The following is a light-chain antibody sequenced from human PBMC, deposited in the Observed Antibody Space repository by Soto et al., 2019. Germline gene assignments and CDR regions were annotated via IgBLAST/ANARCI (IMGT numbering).Light chain of an antibody. CDR3: QHYGGSFI. CDR1: QRISSN. V-gene: IGKV3-20*01. Sequence: EIVMTQSPATLSVSPGERATLYCKASQRISSNLAWYQQKPGQAPRLLIYNTSSRATGIPDRFSGSGSGTDFTLSISRLEPEDFAVYYCQHYGGSFIFGPGTKVDIK. CDR2: NTS. J-gene: IGKJ3*01.